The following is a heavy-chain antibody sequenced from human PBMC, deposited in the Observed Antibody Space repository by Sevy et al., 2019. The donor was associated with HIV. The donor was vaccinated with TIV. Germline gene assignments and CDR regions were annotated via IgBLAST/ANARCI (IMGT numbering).Heavy chain of an antibody. J-gene: IGHJ4*02. CDR1: GFTFSSYS. Sequence: GESLKISCAASGFTFSSYSMNWVRQAPGKGLEGVSYISSSSSTIYYADSVKGRFTSSRDNAKNSLYLQMNSLRDEDTAVYYCARMTSFDYWGQGTLVTVSS. CDR2: ISSSSSTI. V-gene: IGHV3-48*02. CDR3: ARMTSFDY.